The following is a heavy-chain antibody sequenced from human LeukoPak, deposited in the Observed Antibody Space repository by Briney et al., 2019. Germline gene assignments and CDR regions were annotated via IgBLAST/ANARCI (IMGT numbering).Heavy chain of an antibody. Sequence: PSETLSLTCAVYGGSFSGYYWSWIRQPPGKGLEWIGEINHSGSTNYNPSLKSRVTISIDTSKNQFSLKLSSVTAADTAVYYCARVKGSSSSRDWGQGTLVTVSS. V-gene: IGHV4-34*01. D-gene: IGHD6-13*01. CDR2: INHSGST. CDR1: GGSFSGYY. J-gene: IGHJ4*02. CDR3: ARVKGSSSSRD.